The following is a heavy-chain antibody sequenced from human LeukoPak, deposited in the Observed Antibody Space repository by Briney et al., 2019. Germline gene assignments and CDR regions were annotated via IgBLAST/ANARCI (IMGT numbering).Heavy chain of an antibody. V-gene: IGHV3-48*01. CDR1: GFTFSSYS. J-gene: IGHJ5*02. CDR2: ISTSTTTI. CDR3: ARGRGYCSSTSCYSSSWFDP. Sequence: GGSLRLSCEASGFTFSSYSMNWVRQAPGKGLEWISYISTSTTTIYYANSVKGRFTISRDNAKNSLYLQMNSLRAEDTAVYYCARGRGYCSSTSCYSSSWFDPWGQGTLVTVSS. D-gene: IGHD2-2*01.